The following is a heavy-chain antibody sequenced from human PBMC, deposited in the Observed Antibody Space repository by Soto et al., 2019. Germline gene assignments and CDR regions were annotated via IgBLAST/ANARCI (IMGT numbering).Heavy chain of an antibody. Sequence: ESGGGVVQPGRSLRLSCAASGFTFSSYAMHWVRQAPGKGLEWVAVISYDGSNKYYADSVKGRFTISRDNSKNTLYLQMNSLRAEDTAVYYCARGIQWELLTYFDYWGQGTLVTVSS. CDR1: GFTFSSYA. D-gene: IGHD1-26*01. J-gene: IGHJ4*02. V-gene: IGHV3-30-3*01. CDR3: ARGIQWELLTYFDY. CDR2: ISYDGSNK.